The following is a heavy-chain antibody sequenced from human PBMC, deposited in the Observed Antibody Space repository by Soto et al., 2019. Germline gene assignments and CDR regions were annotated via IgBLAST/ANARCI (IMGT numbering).Heavy chain of an antibody. CDR1: GFTFDDFA. V-gene: IGHV3-9*01. Sequence: GGSLRLSCAISGFTFDDFAMHWVRQAPGKGLEWVSGISWNSDDIVYADSVKGRFTISRDNAKNSLYLQMNSLRVEDTALYYCAKDMKWLIVGRGMDVWGQGTTVTVSS. CDR3: AKDMKWLIVGRGMDV. D-gene: IGHD3-22*01. CDR2: ISWNSDDI. J-gene: IGHJ6*02.